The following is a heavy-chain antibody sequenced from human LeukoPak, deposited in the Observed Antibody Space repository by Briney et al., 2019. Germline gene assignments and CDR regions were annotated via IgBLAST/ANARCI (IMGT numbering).Heavy chain of an antibody. Sequence: GGSLRLSCAASGFTFSSYAMHRVRQAPGKGLEWVAVISYDGSNKYYADSVKGRFTISRDNSKNTLYLQMNSLRDEDTAVYYCARFTLAPPYYDDSSGYYYYMDVWGKGTTVTISS. V-gene: IGHV3-30*04. CDR2: ISYDGSNK. CDR1: GFTFSSYA. J-gene: IGHJ6*03. D-gene: IGHD3-22*01. CDR3: ARFTLAPPYYDDSSGYYYYMDV.